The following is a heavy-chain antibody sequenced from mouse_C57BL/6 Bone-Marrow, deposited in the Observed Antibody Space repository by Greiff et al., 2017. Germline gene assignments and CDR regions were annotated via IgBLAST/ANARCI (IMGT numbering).Heavy chain of an antibody. Sequence: QVQLQQSGPELVKPGASVKISCKASGYSFTSYYIHWVKQRPGQGLEWIGWIYPGSGNTKYNEKFKGKATLTADTSSSTAYMQLSSLTSEDSAVYYGARPLDSILLFDYWGQGTTLTVSS. CDR2: IYPGSGNT. V-gene: IGHV1-66*01. CDR3: ARPLDSILLFDY. D-gene: IGHD3-2*01. J-gene: IGHJ2*01. CDR1: GYSFTSYY.